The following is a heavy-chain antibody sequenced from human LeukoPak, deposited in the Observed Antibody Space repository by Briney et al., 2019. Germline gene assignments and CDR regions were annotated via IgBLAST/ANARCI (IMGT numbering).Heavy chain of an antibody. CDR2: INSFGGDT. Sequence: GASVKVSCKASGYTFTRYYMQWVRQAPGQGLEWMGIINSFGGDTTYAQKFRGRLTITRDASTSTVHMELSSLTSEDTAVYYCARDGSSVFGSVDFDYWGQGTRVIVSS. CDR1: GYTFTRYY. D-gene: IGHD2-8*01. J-gene: IGHJ4*02. CDR3: ARDGSSVFGSVDFDY. V-gene: IGHV1-46*01.